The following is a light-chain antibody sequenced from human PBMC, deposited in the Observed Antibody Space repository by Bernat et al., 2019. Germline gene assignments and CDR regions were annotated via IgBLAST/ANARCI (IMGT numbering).Light chain of an antibody. J-gene: IGLJ2*01. CDR3: QSYDSNLSGSV. Sequence: QSVLTPPPAVSGAPGQRVTISCTGSRSNIGAGHDVHWYQQLPGTAPKLLIYGSSNRPSGVPRRFSASKSGTSASLAITGLQAEDEADYYCQSYDSNLSGSVFGGGTKLTVL. CDR2: GSS. CDR1: RSNIGAGHD. V-gene: IGLV1-40*01.